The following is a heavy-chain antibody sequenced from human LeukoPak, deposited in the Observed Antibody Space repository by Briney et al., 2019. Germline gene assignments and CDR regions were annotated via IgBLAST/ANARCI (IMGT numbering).Heavy chain of an antibody. CDR3: ARHWYYDFWSGYSGVALDI. Sequence: SETLSLTCAVYGGSFSGYYWGWIRQPPGKGLEWIGSIYRSGSTYYNPSLKSRVTISVDTSKNQFSLKLSSVTAADTAVYYCARHWYYDFWSGYSGVALDIWGQGTMVTVSS. J-gene: IGHJ3*02. CDR1: GGSFSGYY. D-gene: IGHD3-3*01. CDR2: IYRSGST. V-gene: IGHV4-38-2*01.